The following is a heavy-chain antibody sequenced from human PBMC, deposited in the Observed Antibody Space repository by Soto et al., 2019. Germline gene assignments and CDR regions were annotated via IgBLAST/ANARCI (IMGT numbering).Heavy chain of an antibody. D-gene: IGHD2-15*01. Sequence: GESLKISCKGSGYSFAGYWITWVRQMPGKGLEWMGRIDPSDSQTYYSPSFRGHVTISAAKSITTVFLQWSSLRASDTAMYYCAREPLCGGRCYDNYFDPWGQGTLVTVSS. CDR3: AREPLCGGRCYDNYFDP. CDR1: GYSFAGYW. CDR2: IDPSDSQT. V-gene: IGHV5-10-1*01. J-gene: IGHJ5*02.